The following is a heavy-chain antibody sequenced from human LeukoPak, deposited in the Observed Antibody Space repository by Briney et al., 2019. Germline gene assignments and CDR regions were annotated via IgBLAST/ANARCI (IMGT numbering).Heavy chain of an antibody. V-gene: IGHV1-8*01. Sequence: APVKVSCKASGYTFTTYDINWVRQATGQGLEWMGWMNPNSGNTGYAHKFQGRVTITRNTSISTAFMELSGLRSEDTAVYFCARRNTAMVAGPDYWGQGSLVTVSS. D-gene: IGHD5-18*01. CDR2: MNPNSGNT. J-gene: IGHJ4*02. CDR1: GYTFTTYD. CDR3: ARRNTAMVAGPDY.